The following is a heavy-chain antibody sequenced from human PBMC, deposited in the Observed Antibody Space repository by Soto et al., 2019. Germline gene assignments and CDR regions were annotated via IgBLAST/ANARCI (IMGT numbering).Heavy chain of an antibody. J-gene: IGHJ6*02. D-gene: IGHD6-19*01. V-gene: IGHV5-10-1*01. Sequence: GEPLKMCCNGSGYSFTIYCISLVLQMPGKGLDWMGRIDPSDSYTNYSPSFQGHVTISADKSISTAYLQWSSLKASDTAMYYCARHSSHSSGWYDYYYYGMDVWGQGTTVTVSS. CDR2: IDPSDSYT. CDR3: ARHSSHSSGWYDYYYYGMDV. CDR1: GYSFTIYC.